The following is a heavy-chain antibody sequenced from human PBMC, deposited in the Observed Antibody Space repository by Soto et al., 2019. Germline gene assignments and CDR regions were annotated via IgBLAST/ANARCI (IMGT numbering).Heavy chain of an antibody. CDR1: GRTFSSYS. D-gene: IGHD6-19*01. V-gene: IGHV1-69*02. CDR2: ITPVLGIT. CDR3: ARGGAVAGDPNLQRYYYGRDV. J-gene: IGHJ6*02. Sequence: QVQLVQSGAEVKKPGSSVKVSCEASGRTFSSYSIIWVRQAPGQGLEWMGRITPVLGITNYAQKFQGRVTITADKSTSTAYMDLSSLTCEDTAVYYCARGGAVAGDPNLQRYYYGRDVWGQGTTVTVSS.